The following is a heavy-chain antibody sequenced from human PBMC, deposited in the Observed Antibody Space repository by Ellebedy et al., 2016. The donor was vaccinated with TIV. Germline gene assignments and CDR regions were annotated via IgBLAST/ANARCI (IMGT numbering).Heavy chain of an antibody. CDR2: IDPEDGKT. CDR3: GTGDWTFLGMDV. CDR1: GYTLTEVT. J-gene: IGHJ6*02. V-gene: IGHV1-24*01. Sequence: ASVKVSCXVSGYTLTEVTIHWVRQAPGKGLEWMGGIDPEDGKTIYAQKFQGRVTMTEDTFTDTAYLELSSLRSEDSAVYYCGTGDWTFLGMDVWGPGTMVTVSS. D-gene: IGHD2-21*02.